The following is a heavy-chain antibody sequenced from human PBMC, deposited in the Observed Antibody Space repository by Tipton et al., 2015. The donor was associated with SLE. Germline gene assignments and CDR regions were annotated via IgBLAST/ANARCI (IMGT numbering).Heavy chain of an antibody. CDR2: ITHSGGT. D-gene: IGHD3-3*01. J-gene: IGHJ6*04. Sequence: TLSLTCAVYGGSFTGQYWIWIRQPPGKGLEWIGEITHSGGTNCNPSLKSRVSISVDTSKNQFSLEMRSVTAADTAVYYCTRLQFIFGGMDVWGKGTTVTVSS. CDR3: TRLQFIFGGMDV. V-gene: IGHV4-34*01. CDR1: GGSFTGQY.